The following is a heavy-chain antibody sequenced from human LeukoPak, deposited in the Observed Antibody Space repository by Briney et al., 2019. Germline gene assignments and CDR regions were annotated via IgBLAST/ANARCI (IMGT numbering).Heavy chain of an antibody. D-gene: IGHD1-26*01. J-gene: IGHJ6*03. CDR2: ITSSSSYT. CDR1: GFTFSSYE. Sequence: GGTLRLSCAASGFTFSSYEMNWVRQAPGKGLEWVSSITSSSSYTFYADSVKGQFTISRDNAKNSLYLQMNSLRAEDTAIYYCARDPYNGNYGDSYYYYMDVWGKGTTVTVSS. CDR3: ARDPYNGNYGDSYYYYMDV. V-gene: IGHV3-21*01.